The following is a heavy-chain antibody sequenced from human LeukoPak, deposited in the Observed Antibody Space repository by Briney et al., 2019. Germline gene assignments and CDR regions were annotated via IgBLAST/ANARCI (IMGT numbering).Heavy chain of an antibody. V-gene: IGHV3-20*04. CDR3: AREKGDYDAFDI. J-gene: IGHJ3*02. CDR2: INWNGGST. D-gene: IGHD4-17*01. CDR1: GFTLSDYY. Sequence: GGSLRLSCAASGFTLSDYYMSWIRQAPGKGLEWVSGINWNGGSTGYADSVKGRFTISRDNAKNSLYLQMNSLRAEDTALYYCAREKGDYDAFDIWGQGTMVTVSS.